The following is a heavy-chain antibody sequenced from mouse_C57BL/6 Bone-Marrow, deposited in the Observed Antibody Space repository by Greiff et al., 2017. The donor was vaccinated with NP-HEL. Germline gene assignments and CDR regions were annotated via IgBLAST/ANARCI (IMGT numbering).Heavy chain of an antibody. Sequence: QVQLKQSGAELVRPGTSVKVSCKASGYAFTNYLIEWVKQRPGQGLEWIGVINPGSGGTTYNEKFKGKATLTADKASSTAYMQLSSLTSEDSAVYFCARAGGDYYGSSHWYFDVWGTGTTVTVSS. CDR1: GYAFTNYL. V-gene: IGHV1-54*01. D-gene: IGHD1-1*01. CDR2: INPGSGGT. CDR3: ARAGGDYYGSSHWYFDV. J-gene: IGHJ1*03.